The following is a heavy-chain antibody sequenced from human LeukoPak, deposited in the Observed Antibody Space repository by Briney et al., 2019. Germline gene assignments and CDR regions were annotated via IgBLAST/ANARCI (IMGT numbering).Heavy chain of an antibody. D-gene: IGHD1-1*01. V-gene: IGHV4-4*07. CDR1: DGSISSYY. CDR3: ATEPTRTPYYYMDV. J-gene: IGHJ6*03. CDR2: ISSSGSA. Sequence: SETLSLTCTVSDGSISSYYWNWIRQPAGKGLEWIGRISSSGSANYNPSLKSRVTLSVDTSRNQLSLILNSVTAADTAVFYCATEPTRTPYYYMDVWGKGTTVIVSS.